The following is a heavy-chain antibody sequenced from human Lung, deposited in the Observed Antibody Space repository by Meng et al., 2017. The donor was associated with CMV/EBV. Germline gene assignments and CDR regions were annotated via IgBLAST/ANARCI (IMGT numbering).Heavy chain of an antibody. D-gene: IGHD3-22*01. CDR3: ARGYDNSLDY. Sequence: SETXSLXCAISGDSVSANNAAWNWFRQSPSRGLEWLGRAYYRSKWYTDYAVSVKRRTTINPDTSKNQFSLQLTSVTPEDTAVYYCARGYDNSLDYWGQGTXVTVSS. CDR1: GDSVSANNAA. V-gene: IGHV6-1*01. J-gene: IGHJ4*02. CDR2: AYYRSKWYT.